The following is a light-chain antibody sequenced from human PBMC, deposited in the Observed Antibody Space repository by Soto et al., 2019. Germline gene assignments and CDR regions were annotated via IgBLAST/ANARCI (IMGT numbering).Light chain of an antibody. CDR1: QSVSSN. J-gene: IGKJ1*01. V-gene: IGKV3-15*01. Sequence: EIVMTQSPATLSVSPGERATLSCRASQSVSSNLAWYQQKPGQAPRLLIYGASTRATGIPARFSGSGSGTGFTLTISSLQSEDFAVYCCQQYNHSSPWTFGQGTNVDIK. CDR2: GAS. CDR3: QQYNHSSPWT.